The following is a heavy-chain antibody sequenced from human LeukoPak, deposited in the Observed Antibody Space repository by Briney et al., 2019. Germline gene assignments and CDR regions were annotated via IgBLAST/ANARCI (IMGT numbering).Heavy chain of an antibody. CDR1: GFTFSNAW. J-gene: IGHJ4*02. Sequence: SGGSLRLSCAASGFTFSNAWMSWVRQAPGKGLEWVGRIKSKTDGGTTDYAAPVKGRFTISRDDSKNTLYLQMNSLKTEDTAVYYCTTALGVVVAAHFDYWGQGTLVTVSS. D-gene: IGHD2-15*01. CDR2: IKSKTDGGTT. CDR3: TTALGVVVAAHFDY. V-gene: IGHV3-15*01.